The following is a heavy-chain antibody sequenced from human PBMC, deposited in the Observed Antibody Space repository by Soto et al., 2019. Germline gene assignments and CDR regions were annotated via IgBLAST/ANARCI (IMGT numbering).Heavy chain of an antibody. CDR1: GFTFSNYA. CDR2: ISSSSGTT. CDR3: AKVGSERYSGQHSDY. Sequence: VQLLESGGGLVQPGGSLRLSCAASGFTFSNYAMNWVRQAPGKGLEWVSTISSSSGTTYYADSVKGRFTISRDNSKNSLYLQMNSLRGDDTAVYYCAKVGSERYSGQHSDYWGQGTLVTISS. J-gene: IGHJ4*02. D-gene: IGHD5-12*01. V-gene: IGHV3-23*01.